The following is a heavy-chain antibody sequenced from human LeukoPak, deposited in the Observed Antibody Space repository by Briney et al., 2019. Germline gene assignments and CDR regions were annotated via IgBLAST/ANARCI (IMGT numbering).Heavy chain of an antibody. V-gene: IGHV5-51*01. J-gene: IGHJ4*02. D-gene: IGHD3-22*01. CDR3: ARFDRYYDSSGYYYFDY. CDR2: IYPGDSDT. CDR1: GYSFTSYW. Sequence: GESLKISCKGSGYSFTSYWIGWVRQMPGKGLEWMGIIYPGDSDTRYSPSFQGQVTISADKSISTAYLQWSSLKASDTAIYYCARFDRYYDSSGYYYFDYWGQGTLVTVSS.